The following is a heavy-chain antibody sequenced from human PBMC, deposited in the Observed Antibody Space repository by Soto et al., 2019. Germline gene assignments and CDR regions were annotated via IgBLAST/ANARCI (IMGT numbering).Heavy chain of an antibody. CDR1: GYTFTGYY. V-gene: IGHV1-3*01. Sequence: ASVKVSCKASGYTFTGYYIHWVRQAPGQGLEWMGWINAGNGNTKYAQKFQGRVTITRDTSASTAYMELSSLRSEDTAVYYCRIQLWLRTDYFDYWGQGTLVTVSS. CDR2: INAGNGNT. D-gene: IGHD5-18*01. J-gene: IGHJ4*02. CDR3: RIQLWLRTDYFDY.